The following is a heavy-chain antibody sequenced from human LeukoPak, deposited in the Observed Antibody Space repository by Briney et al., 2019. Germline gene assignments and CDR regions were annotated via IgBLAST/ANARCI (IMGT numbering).Heavy chain of an antibody. D-gene: IGHD5-12*01. CDR3: AKGRLRTRRGYSGYDSFDY. Sequence: PGGSLRLSCAASGFTFSSYAMSWVHQAPGKGLEWVSAISGSGGSTYYADSVKGRFTISRDNSKNTLYLQMNSLRAEDTAVYYCAKGRLRTRRGYSGYDSFDYWGQGTLVTVSS. V-gene: IGHV3-23*01. CDR2: ISGSGGST. J-gene: IGHJ4*02. CDR1: GFTFSSYA.